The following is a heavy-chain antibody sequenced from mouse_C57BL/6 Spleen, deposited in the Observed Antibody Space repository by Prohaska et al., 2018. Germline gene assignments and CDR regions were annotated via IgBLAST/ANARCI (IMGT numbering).Heavy chain of an antibody. D-gene: IGHD2-4*01. CDR2: IDPSDSYT. Sequence: GAELVMPGASVKLSCKASGYTFTSYWMHWVKQRPGQGLEWIGEIDPSDSYTNYNQKFKGKATLTVYKSSSTAYMQLSSLTSEDSAVYYCARGDYDAVWGTGTTVTVSS. J-gene: IGHJ1*03. V-gene: IGHV1-69*01. CDR1: GYTFTSYW. CDR3: ARGDYDAV.